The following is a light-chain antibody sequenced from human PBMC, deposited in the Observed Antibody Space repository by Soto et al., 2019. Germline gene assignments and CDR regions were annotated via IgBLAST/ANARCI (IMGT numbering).Light chain of an antibody. CDR2: RTS. CDR3: QQYKSYTLT. Sequence: DIQMTQSPSTLSASVGDRVTITCRASQSVSSWLAWYQQTPGKAPKLLIYRTSNLDTGVPSRFGGSGSGTEYTLTISSLQPDDFGTYYCQQYKSYTLTFGGGTKVDIK. CDR1: QSVSSW. J-gene: IGKJ4*01. V-gene: IGKV1-5*03.